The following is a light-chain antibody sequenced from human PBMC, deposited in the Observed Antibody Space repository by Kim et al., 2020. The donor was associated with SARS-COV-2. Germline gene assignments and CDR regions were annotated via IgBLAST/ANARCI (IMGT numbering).Light chain of an antibody. CDR1: SLRSYY. CDR3: NSRDSSGYHYV. CDR2: GKN. V-gene: IGLV3-19*01. Sequence: SSELTQDPAVSVALGQTVRITCQGYSLRSYYASWYQQTPGQAPVLVIYGKNNRPSGIPDRFSGSSSGNTASLTITGAQAADAADYYCNSRDSSGYHYV. J-gene: IGLJ1*01.